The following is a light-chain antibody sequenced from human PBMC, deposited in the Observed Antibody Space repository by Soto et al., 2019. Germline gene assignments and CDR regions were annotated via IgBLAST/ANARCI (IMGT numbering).Light chain of an antibody. CDR3: QSYDTNLSAWV. J-gene: IGLJ3*02. CDR1: RSNIGAGYD. V-gene: IGLV1-40*01. Sequence: QSVLTQPPSVSGAPGQRVTISCTGSRSNIGAGYDVHWYQHLPGTAPKLLIYGNNNRPSGVPDRFSGSKSGTSASLAITGLQAEDEADYYCQSYDTNLSAWVFGGGTKLTVL. CDR2: GNN.